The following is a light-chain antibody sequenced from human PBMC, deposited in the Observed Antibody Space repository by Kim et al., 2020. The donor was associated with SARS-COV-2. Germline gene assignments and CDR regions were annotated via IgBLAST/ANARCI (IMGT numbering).Light chain of an antibody. CDR1: QSVGSNY. CDR2: GTA. V-gene: IGKV3-20*01. Sequence: LSLNPGESATLSCRASQSVGSNYLAWYQQKPGQAPRLLIFGTASRAAGISHRFSGSGSGTDFTLTISRLEPEDFAVYYCQQYGRAFGGGTKVDIK. CDR3: QQYGRA. J-gene: IGKJ4*01.